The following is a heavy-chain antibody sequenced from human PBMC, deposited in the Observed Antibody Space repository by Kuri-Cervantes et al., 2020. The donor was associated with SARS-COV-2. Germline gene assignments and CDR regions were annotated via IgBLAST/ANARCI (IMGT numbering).Heavy chain of an antibody. V-gene: IGHV1-3*01. CDR1: GYTFTSYA. D-gene: IGHD3-3*01. CDR3: ARKMNVGFWSGPFDY. J-gene: IGHJ4*02. Sequence: ASVKVSCKASGYTFTSYAMHWVRQAPGQRLEWMGWINAGNGNTKYSKKFQGRVTITRDTSASTAYMELSSLRSEDTAVYYCARKMNVGFWSGPFDYWGQGTLVTVSS. CDR2: INAGNGNT.